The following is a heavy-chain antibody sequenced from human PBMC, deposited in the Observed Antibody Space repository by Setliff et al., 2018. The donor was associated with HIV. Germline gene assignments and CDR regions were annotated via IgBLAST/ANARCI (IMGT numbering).Heavy chain of an antibody. D-gene: IGHD3-22*01. Sequence: GASVKVSCKASGYTFTGYYMHWVRQAPGQGLEWMGWINPNSGGTNYAQKFQGWVTMTRDTSISTACMELSRLRSDDTAVYYCARGGSTMIEDAFDIWGQGTMVTVSS. V-gene: IGHV1-2*04. CDR3: ARGGSTMIEDAFDI. CDR1: GYTFTGYY. CDR2: INPNSGGT. J-gene: IGHJ3*02.